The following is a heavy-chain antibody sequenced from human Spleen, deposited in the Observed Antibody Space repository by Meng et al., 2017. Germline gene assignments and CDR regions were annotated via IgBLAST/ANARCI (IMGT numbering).Heavy chain of an antibody. CDR1: GFTFSSYA. D-gene: IGHD6-19*01. CDR3: ARARYSSGWYYFDY. J-gene: IGHJ4*02. Sequence: GESLKISCAASGFTFSSYAMSWVRQAPGKGLEWVSAISGSGGSTYYADSVKGRFTISRDNSKNTLYLQMNSLRAEDTAVYYCARARYSSGWYYFDYWGQGTLVTVSS. CDR2: ISGSGGST. V-gene: IGHV3-23*01.